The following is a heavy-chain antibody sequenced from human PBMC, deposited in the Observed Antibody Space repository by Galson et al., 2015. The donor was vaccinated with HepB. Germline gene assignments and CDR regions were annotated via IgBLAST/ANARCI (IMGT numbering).Heavy chain of an antibody. CDR1: GFTFGDYA. V-gene: IGHV3-49*03. D-gene: IGHD3-16*01. CDR3: TGMGSYDLDEHDY. J-gene: IGHJ4*02. CDR2: IRSKGYGGTT. Sequence: SLRLSCAASGFTFGDYAMGWFRQAPGKGLEWVGFIRSKGYGGTTEYAASVKGRFIISRDDSKNIAYLQMNSLKIEDTAVYYCTGMGSYDLDEHDYWGQGTLVTVSS.